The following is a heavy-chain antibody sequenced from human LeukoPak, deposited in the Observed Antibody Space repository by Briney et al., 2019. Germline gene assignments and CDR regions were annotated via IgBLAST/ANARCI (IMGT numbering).Heavy chain of an antibody. CDR3: ARGSEYYYDSSGYNDY. D-gene: IGHD3-22*01. J-gene: IGHJ4*02. CDR2: MNPNSGNT. CDR1: GYTFTSYD. V-gene: IGHV1-8*01. Sequence: ASVKVSCEASGYTFTSYDINWVRQATGQGLEWMGWMNPNSGNTGYAQKLQGRITMTRNNSISTAYMELSSLRSEDTAVYYCARGSEYYYDSSGYNDYWGQGTLVTVSS.